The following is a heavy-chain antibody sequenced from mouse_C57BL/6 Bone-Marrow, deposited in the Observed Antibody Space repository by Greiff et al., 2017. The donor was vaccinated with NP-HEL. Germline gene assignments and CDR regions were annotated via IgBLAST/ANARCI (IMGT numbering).Heavy chain of an antibody. Sequence: EVNVVESGGGLVKPGGSLKLSCAASGFTFSDYGMHWVRQAPEKGLEWVAYISSGSSTIYYADTVTGRFTISRDNAKNTLFLQMSSLRSEDTAMYYCARRSTVVATDYAMDYWGQGTLVTVSS. CDR3: ARRSTVVATDYAMDY. D-gene: IGHD1-1*01. J-gene: IGHJ4*01. V-gene: IGHV5-17*01. CDR2: ISSGSSTI. CDR1: GFTFSDYG.